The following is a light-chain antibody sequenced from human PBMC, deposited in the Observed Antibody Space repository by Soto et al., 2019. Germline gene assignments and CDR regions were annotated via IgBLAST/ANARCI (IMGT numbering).Light chain of an antibody. J-gene: IGKJ3*01. Sequence: EIVLTQSPATLSLSAGERATLSCRASQSVSSYLAWYQRKPDQAPRLLIYDASNRATGIPARFSGSGSGTDFTLTISSLEPEDFAVYYCQQRSNWLFTFGPGTKVDIK. V-gene: IGKV3-11*01. CDR2: DAS. CDR3: QQRSNWLFT. CDR1: QSVSSY.